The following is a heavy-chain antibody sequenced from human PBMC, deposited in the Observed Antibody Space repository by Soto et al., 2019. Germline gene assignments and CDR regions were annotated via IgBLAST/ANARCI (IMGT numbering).Heavy chain of an antibody. V-gene: IGHV3-23*01. J-gene: IGHJ3*02. D-gene: IGHD2-21*01. Sequence: GGSLRLSCAASGFTFSSYAMSWVRQAPGKGLEWVSAISGSGGSTYYADSVKGRFTISRDNSKNTLHLQMHSLRAGDTAVYDCAKGLRGGLWAFDIWGQGTMVTVSS. CDR2: ISGSGGST. CDR3: AKGLRGGLWAFDI. CDR1: GFTFSSYA.